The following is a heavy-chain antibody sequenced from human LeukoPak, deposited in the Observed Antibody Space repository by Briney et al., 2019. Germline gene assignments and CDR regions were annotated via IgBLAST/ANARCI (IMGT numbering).Heavy chain of an antibody. CDR3: ARGMELVSTPFDH. Sequence: SETLSLTCTVSAGSISTFYWSWIRQPPGKGLEWIGYIFYSGSTNYDPSLKSRVTISMDMSKKQFSLKLTSVTAADTAVYYCARGMELVSTPFDHWGQGTLVTVSS. D-gene: IGHD5/OR15-5a*01. CDR1: AGSISTFY. V-gene: IGHV4-59*01. CDR2: IFYSGST. J-gene: IGHJ4*02.